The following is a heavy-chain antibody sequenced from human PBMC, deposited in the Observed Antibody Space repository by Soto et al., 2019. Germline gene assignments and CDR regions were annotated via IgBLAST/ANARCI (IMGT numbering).Heavy chain of an antibody. D-gene: IGHD2-15*01. Sequence: QVQLVHSGAEVKKPGSSVKVSCKASGGTFSSYTISWVRQAPGQGLEWMGRIIPILGIANYAQKFQGRVTITADKSTSTAYMELSSLRSEDTAVYYCARVHCSGGSCYNWFDPWGQGTLVTVSS. CDR1: GGTFSSYT. CDR3: ARVHCSGGSCYNWFDP. V-gene: IGHV1-69*02. CDR2: IIPILGIA. J-gene: IGHJ5*02.